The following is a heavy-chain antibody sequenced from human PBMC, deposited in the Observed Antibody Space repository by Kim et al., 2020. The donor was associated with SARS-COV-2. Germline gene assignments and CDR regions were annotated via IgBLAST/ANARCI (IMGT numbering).Heavy chain of an antibody. Sequence: GGSLRLSCAASGFTFSSYAMHWVRQAPGKGLEWVAVIWYDGSNKYYADSVKGRFTISRDNSKNTLYLQMNSLRAEDTAVYYCARETMVRRVTSFDYWGQGALVTLSS. CDR2: IWYDGSNK. J-gene: IGHJ4*02. V-gene: IGHV3-33*01. CDR3: ARETMVRRVTSFDY. CDR1: GFTFSSYA. D-gene: IGHD3-10*01.